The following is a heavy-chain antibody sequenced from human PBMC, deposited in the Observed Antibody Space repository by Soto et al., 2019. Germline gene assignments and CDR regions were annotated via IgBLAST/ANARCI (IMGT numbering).Heavy chain of an antibody. V-gene: IGHV4-30-4*01. CDR2: IYYSGST. Sequence: QVQLQETGTGLVKPSQTLFLNCTVSGGSIPRGDYYWSWIRQHKRQGLEWIGYIYYSGSTYYNPSLKSRITMSAASSMNHRSLNLSSVTSADTAMYYCAAGPPGEQHCDYWGQGTLDIVSS. J-gene: IGHJ4*02. D-gene: IGHD1-26*01. CDR3: AAGPPGEQHCDY. CDR1: GGSIPRGDYY.